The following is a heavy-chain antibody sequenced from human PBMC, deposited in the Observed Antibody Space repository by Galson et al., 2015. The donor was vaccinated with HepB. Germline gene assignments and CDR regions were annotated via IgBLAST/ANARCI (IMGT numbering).Heavy chain of an antibody. D-gene: IGHD6-13*01. CDR1: GGTFSSYA. CDR2: IIPIFGTA. Sequence: SVKVSCKASGGTFSSYAISWVRQAPGQGLEWMGGIIPIFGTANYAQKFQGRVTITADESTSTAYMELSSLRSEDTAVYYCARRLPGYSSSYTLGYWGQGTLVTVSS. CDR3: ARRLPGYSSSYTLGY. V-gene: IGHV1-69*13. J-gene: IGHJ4*02.